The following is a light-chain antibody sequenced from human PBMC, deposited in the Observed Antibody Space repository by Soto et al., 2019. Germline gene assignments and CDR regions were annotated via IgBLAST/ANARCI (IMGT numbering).Light chain of an antibody. CDR2: SPS. Sequence: EIVMTQSPATLSVSPGERATLSCRASQSVSSNLAWYQQKPGQAPRLLIYSPSTRATGIPARFSGSGSGTEFTLTISSLQSEDFAVYYCQQYNNWPPLTFGGGTKVEIK. CDR1: QSVSSN. V-gene: IGKV3-15*01. CDR3: QQYNNWPPLT. J-gene: IGKJ4*01.